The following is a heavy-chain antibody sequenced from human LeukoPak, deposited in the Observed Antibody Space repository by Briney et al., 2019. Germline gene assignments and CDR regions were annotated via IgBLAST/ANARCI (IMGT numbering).Heavy chain of an antibody. CDR2: IRYDGNSK. D-gene: IGHD3-9*01. CDR1: GFTFSSYG. CDR3: AKDLPTGYCFDY. V-gene: IGHV3-30*02. Sequence: PAGSLRLSCAASGFTFSSYGMHWVRQAPARGLEWVAFIRYDGNSKYYGDSVKGRFTIANDDSKSTPQLQMNIMRAEDTAVYYCAKDLPTGYCFDYWGQRILVTVAS. J-gene: IGHJ4*02.